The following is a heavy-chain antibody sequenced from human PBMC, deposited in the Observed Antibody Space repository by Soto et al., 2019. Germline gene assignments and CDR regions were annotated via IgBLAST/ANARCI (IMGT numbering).Heavy chain of an antibody. CDR2: IRNKANTYTT. Sequence: EVLLVESGGGFVQPGGSLRLSCAASGFTFSAHYMDWVRQAPGKGLEWVGRIRNKANTYTTEYAASVQGRFTISRDDSKNSLFLQMNSLKTEDTAVYYCVRVALSGRGNRLLDYWGQGTLVTVSS. CDR3: VRVALSGRGNRLLDY. J-gene: IGHJ4*02. CDR1: GFTFSAHY. D-gene: IGHD3-16*01. V-gene: IGHV3-72*01.